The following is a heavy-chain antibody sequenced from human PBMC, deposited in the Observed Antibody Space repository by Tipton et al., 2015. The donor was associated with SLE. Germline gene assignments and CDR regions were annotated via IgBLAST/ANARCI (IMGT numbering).Heavy chain of an antibody. V-gene: IGHV3-30*04. CDR3: ARGPWGPGGYDSSGYYYFDY. CDR1: GFTFSSYA. Sequence: QLVQSGGGVVQPGRSLRLSCAASGFTFSSYAMHWVRQAPGKGLEWVAVISYDGSNKYYADSVKGRFTISRDNSKNTLYLQMNSLRAEDTAVYYCARGPWGPGGYDSSGYYYFDYWGQGTLVTVSS. CDR2: ISYDGSNK. D-gene: IGHD3-22*01. J-gene: IGHJ4*02.